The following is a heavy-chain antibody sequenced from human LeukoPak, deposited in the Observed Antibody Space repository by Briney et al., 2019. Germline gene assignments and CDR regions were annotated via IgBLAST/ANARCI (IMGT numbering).Heavy chain of an antibody. CDR3: ARVRQQLAWNDY. D-gene: IGHD6-13*01. J-gene: IGHJ4*02. Sequence: ALVKVSCKASGYTFTGYYMHWVRQAPGQGLEWMGWINPNSGGTNYAQKFQGRVTMTRDTSISTAYMELSRLRSDDTAVYYCARVRQQLAWNDYWGQGTLVTVSS. V-gene: IGHV1-2*02. CDR2: INPNSGGT. CDR1: GYTFTGYY.